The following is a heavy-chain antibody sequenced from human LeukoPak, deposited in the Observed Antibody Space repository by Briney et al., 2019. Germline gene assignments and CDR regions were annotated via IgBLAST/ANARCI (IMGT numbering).Heavy chain of an antibody. D-gene: IGHD6-13*01. V-gene: IGHV2-5*01. CDR2: IYWNDDK. Sequence: SGPTLVNPTQTLTLTCTFSGFSLSTSGVGVGWIRQPPGKALEWLALIYWNDDKRYSPSLKSRLTITKDTSKNQVVLTMTNMDPVDTATYYCAHVSADIAAASPVYFDYWGQGTLVTVSS. CDR3: AHVSADIAAASPVYFDY. J-gene: IGHJ4*02. CDR1: GFSLSTSGVG.